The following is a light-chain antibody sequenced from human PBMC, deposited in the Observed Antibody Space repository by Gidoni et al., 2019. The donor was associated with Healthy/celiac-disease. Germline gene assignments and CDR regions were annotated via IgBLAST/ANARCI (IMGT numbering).Light chain of an antibody. CDR3: KQYNSYLTWT. V-gene: IGKV1-5*01. Sequence: DIQMTQSPSTLSASVGDRVTITCRASQSISNWLAWYQQKPGKAPKLLIYDASSLESGVPSRFSGSGSGTEFTLTISSLQPDDFATYYCKQYNSYLTWTFGQGNKVEIK. J-gene: IGKJ1*01. CDR1: QSISNW. CDR2: DAS.